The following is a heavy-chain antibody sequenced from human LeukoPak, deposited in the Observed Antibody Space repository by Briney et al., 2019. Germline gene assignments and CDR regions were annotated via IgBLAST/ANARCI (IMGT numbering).Heavy chain of an antibody. CDR1: GFTVSSNY. D-gene: IGHD3-10*01. V-gene: IGHV3-66*02. CDR3: ARGVTMVRGVINYFDY. Sequence: GGSLRLSCAASGFTVSSNYMSWVRQGLGKGLEWVSVIYSGGSTYYADSVKGRFTISRDNSKNTLYLQMNSLRAEDTAVYYCARGVTMVRGVINYFDYWGQGTLVTVSS. J-gene: IGHJ4*02. CDR2: IYSGGST.